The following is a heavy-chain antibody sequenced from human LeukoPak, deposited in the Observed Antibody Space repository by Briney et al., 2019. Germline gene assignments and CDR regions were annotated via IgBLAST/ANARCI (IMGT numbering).Heavy chain of an antibody. Sequence: GGSLRLSCAASGFTFSRFEMNWVRQGPGKGLEWVSHISGSGSTKYYAETAKGRFTISRDNGKNSLYLQMNSLRAEDTAVYYCARDYGGVMFDSWGQGTLVTVSS. CDR2: ISGSGSTK. V-gene: IGHV3-48*03. J-gene: IGHJ4*02. D-gene: IGHD4-23*01. CDR3: ARDYGGVMFDS. CDR1: GFTFSRFE.